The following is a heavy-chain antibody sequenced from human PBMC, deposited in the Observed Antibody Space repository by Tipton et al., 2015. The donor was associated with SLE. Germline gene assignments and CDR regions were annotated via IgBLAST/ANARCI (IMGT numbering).Heavy chain of an antibody. J-gene: IGHJ4*02. CDR3: ARGRGRYDFWSGYYKDYFDY. D-gene: IGHD3-3*01. V-gene: IGHV1-18*01. CDR2: ISAYNGNT. CDR1: GYTFTSYG. Sequence: QSGAEVKKPGASVKVSCKASGYTFTSYGISWVRQAPGQGLEWMGWISAYNGNTNYAQKLQGRVTMTTDTSTSTAYMELRSLRSDDTAVYYCARGRGRYDFWSGYYKDYFDYWGQGTLVTVSS.